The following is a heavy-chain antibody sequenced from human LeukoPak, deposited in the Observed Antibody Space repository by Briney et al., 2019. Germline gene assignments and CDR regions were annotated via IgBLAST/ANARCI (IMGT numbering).Heavy chain of an antibody. V-gene: IGHV3-21*04. Sequence: GGSLRLSCAASGFTFSSYSMNWVRQAPGKGLEWVSSIFPSGGEIHYADSVRGRSTISRDNSKSTLSLQMNSLRAEDTAIYYCATYRQVLLPFESWGQGTLVTVSS. CDR3: ATYRQVLLPFES. CDR2: IFPSGGEI. D-gene: IGHD2-8*02. CDR1: GFTFSSYS. J-gene: IGHJ4*02.